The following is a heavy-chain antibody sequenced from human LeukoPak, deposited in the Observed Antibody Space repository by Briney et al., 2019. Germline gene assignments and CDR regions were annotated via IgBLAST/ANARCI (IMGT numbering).Heavy chain of an antibody. V-gene: IGHV3-30*04. CDR1: GFTFNSYA. D-gene: IGHD1-1*01. Sequence: GGSLRLSCAASGFTFNSYAMHWVRQAPGEGLEWVAVISYDGSNKYYADSVKGRFTISRDNSKNTLYLQMNSLRAEDTAVYYCASPSGTLPRGAFDIWGQGTMVTVSS. CDR3: ASPSGTLPRGAFDI. J-gene: IGHJ3*02. CDR2: ISYDGSNK.